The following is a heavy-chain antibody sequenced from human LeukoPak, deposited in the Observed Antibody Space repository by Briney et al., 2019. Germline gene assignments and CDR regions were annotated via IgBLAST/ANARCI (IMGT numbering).Heavy chain of an antibody. Sequence: GGSLRLSCAASGFTFSDYSMNWVRQAPGKGLEWISYIGISSGNTKYADSVKGRFTISGDNAKSSLYLQMNSLRVEDTAVYYCARNHNYAFDNWGQGTLVTVSS. J-gene: IGHJ4*02. CDR1: GFTFSDYS. V-gene: IGHV3-48*04. D-gene: IGHD4-11*01. CDR3: ARNHNYAFDN. CDR2: IGISSGNT.